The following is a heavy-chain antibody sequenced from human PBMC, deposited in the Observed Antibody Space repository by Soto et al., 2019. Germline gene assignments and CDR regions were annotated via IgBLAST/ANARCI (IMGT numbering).Heavy chain of an antibody. CDR2: ISSSSSYI. CDR3: ARDPQCTSCYTGVVRDWFDP. V-gene: IGHV3-21*01. J-gene: IGHJ5*02. Sequence: GGSLRLSCAASGFTFSSYSMNWVRQAPGKGLEWVSSISSSSSYIYYADSVKGRFTISRDNAKNSLYLQMNSLRADDTAVYYCARDPQCTSCYTGVVRDWFDPWGQGTLVSVSS. D-gene: IGHD2-2*02. CDR1: GFTFSSYS.